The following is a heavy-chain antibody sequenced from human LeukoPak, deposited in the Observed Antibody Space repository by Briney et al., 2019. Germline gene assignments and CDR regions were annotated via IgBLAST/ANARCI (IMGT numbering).Heavy chain of an antibody. CDR1: GFTFSSYA. D-gene: IGHD6-19*01. J-gene: IGHJ4*02. CDR3: ARVSDISVAAYFDY. Sequence: GGSLRLSCAASGFTFSSYAMSWVRQAPGKGLEWVSAISGSGGSTYYAASVKGRFTISRDNAKNSLYLQMNSLRAEDTALYYCARVSDISVAAYFDYWGQGTLVTVSS. CDR2: ISGSGGST. V-gene: IGHV3-23*01.